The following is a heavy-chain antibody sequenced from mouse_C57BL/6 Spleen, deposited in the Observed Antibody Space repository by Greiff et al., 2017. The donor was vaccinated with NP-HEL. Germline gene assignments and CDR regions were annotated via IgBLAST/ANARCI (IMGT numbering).Heavy chain of an antibody. D-gene: IGHD2-2*01. V-gene: IGHV1-26*01. J-gene: IGHJ4*01. CDR2: INPNNGGT. CDR3: ARWGYDGKFAMDY. CDR1: GYTFTDYY. Sequence: VQLQQSGPELVKPGASVKISCKASGYTFTDYYMNWVKQSHGKSLEWIGDINPNNGGTSYNQKFKGKATLTVDKSSSTAYMELRSLTSEDSAVYYCARWGYDGKFAMDYWGQGTSVTVSS.